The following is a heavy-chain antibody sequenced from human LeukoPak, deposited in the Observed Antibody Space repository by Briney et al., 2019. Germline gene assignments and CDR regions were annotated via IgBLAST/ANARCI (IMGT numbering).Heavy chain of an antibody. CDR3: ARDSIRVQTGTTP. CDR2: IYYSGST. D-gene: IGHD1-1*01. Sequence: SETLSLTCTVSGGSISSSSYYWGWIRQPPGKGLEWIGCIYYSGSTYYNPSLNYRVTISVDTSKNQFSLRLTSVTAADTAVYYCARDSIRVQTGTTPWGRGTLVTVSS. V-gene: IGHV4-39*07. CDR1: GGSISSSSYY. J-gene: IGHJ5*02.